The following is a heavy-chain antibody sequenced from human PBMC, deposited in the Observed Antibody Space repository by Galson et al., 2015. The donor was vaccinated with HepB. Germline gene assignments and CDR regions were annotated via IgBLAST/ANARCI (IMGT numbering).Heavy chain of an antibody. J-gene: IGHJ4*02. CDR3: ARDRYSGYGGDYYFDY. CDR1: GYTFTSYA. Sequence: SVKVSCKAPGYTFTSYAMHWVRQAPGQRLEWMGWINAGNGNTKYSQKFQGRVTITRDTSASTAYMELSSLRSEDTAVYYCARDRYSGYGGDYYFDYWGQGTLVTVSS. V-gene: IGHV1-3*01. CDR2: INAGNGNT. D-gene: IGHD5-12*01.